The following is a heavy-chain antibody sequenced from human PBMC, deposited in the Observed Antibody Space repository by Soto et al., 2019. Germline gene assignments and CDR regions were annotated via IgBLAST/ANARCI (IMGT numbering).Heavy chain of an antibody. CDR3: GRDEVRNGVGV. CDR1: GFTFSDFW. CDR2: IKGDGSEK. J-gene: IGHJ6*02. Sequence: GGSLRLSCEASGFTFSDFWMSWVRQAPGKGLEWVANIKGDGSEKRYVDSVRGRFTISRDNAKNSVYLQMNSLGADDTALYYCGRDEVRNGVGVWGQGTTVTVSS. V-gene: IGHV3-7*01.